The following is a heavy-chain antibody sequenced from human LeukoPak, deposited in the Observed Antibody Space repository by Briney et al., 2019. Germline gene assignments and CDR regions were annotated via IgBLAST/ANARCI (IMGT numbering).Heavy chain of an antibody. CDR3: ARGYRSGWYAGYNWFDP. D-gene: IGHD6-19*01. CDR1: GFTFSSYW. CDR2: IKQDGSEK. J-gene: IGHJ5*02. V-gene: IGHV3-7*01. Sequence: GGSLRLSCTASGFTFSSYWMSWVRQAPGKGLEWVANIKQDGSEKYYVDSVKGRFTISRDNAKNSLYLQMNSLRAEDTAVYYCARGYRSGWYAGYNWFDPWGQGTLVTVSS.